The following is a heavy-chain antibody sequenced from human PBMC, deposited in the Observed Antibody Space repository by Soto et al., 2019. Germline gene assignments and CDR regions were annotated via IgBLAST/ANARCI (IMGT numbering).Heavy chain of an antibody. D-gene: IGHD3-10*01. Sequence: QVQLVESGGGVVQPGRSLRLSCAASGFTFSSYGMHWVRQAPGKGLGWVAVIWYDGSNKYYADSVKGRFTISRDNSKNTLYLQMNSLRAEDTAVYYCARSGSGSYIDYWGQGTLVTVSS. V-gene: IGHV3-33*01. CDR3: ARSGSGSYIDY. J-gene: IGHJ4*02. CDR2: IWYDGSNK. CDR1: GFTFSSYG.